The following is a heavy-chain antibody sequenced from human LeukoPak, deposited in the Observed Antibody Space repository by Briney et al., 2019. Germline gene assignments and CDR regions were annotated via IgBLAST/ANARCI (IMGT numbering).Heavy chain of an antibody. CDR3: ARCRLGYSSYMDV. CDR2: ISSSGSTI. D-gene: IGHD6-19*01. J-gene: IGHJ6*02. V-gene: IGHV3-48*03. CDR1: GFTFSSYE. Sequence: GGSLRLSCAASGFTFSSYEMNWVRQAPGKGLEWVSYISSSGSTIYYADSVKGRFTISRDNAKNSLILQMNSLRAEDTAVYYCARCRLGYSSYMDVWGQGTTVTVSS.